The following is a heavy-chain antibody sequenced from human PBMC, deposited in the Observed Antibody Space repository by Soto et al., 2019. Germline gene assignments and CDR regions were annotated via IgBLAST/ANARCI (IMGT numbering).Heavy chain of an antibody. Sequence: PSETLSLTCTVSGGSISSSSYYWGWIRQPPGKGLEWIGSIYYSGSTYYNPSLKSRVTISVDTSKNQFSLKLSSVTAADTAVYYCARHVNDGVLVPPSSNNYGMDVWGQGTTVTVSS. CDR1: GGSISSSSYY. CDR2: IYYSGST. D-gene: IGHD2-2*01. CDR3: ARHVNDGVLVPPSSNNYGMDV. V-gene: IGHV4-39*01. J-gene: IGHJ6*02.